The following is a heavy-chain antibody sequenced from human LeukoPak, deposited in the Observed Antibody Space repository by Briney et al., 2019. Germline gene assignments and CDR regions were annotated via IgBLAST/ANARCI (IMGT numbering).Heavy chain of an antibody. J-gene: IGHJ3*02. D-gene: IGHD3-3*01. V-gene: IGHV3-21*01. CDR2: ISTSSSYI. CDR1: GFTFSNYA. CDR3: ARGHDFWSGTAPRAFDI. Sequence: GGSLRLSCAASGFTFSNYAMNWVRQAPGKGLEWVSSISTSSSYIYYADSVRGRFTISRDNAKNSLYLQMNSLRAEDTAVYYCARGHDFWSGTAPRAFDIWGQGTMVTVSS.